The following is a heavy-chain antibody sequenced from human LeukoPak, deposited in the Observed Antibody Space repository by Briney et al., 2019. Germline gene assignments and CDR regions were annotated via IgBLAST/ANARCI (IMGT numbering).Heavy chain of an antibody. CDR2: INPNSGGT. Sequence: GASVKVSCKASGYTFTDYYIHWVRQAPGQGLEWMGWINPNSGGTNYAQKFQGRVTMTRGTSISTAYMEVSRLRSDDTAVYYCARDCSSSSCYDWGRGTLVTVSS. D-gene: IGHD2-2*01. CDR3: ARDCSSSSCYD. V-gene: IGHV1-2*02. J-gene: IGHJ4*02. CDR1: GYTFTDYY.